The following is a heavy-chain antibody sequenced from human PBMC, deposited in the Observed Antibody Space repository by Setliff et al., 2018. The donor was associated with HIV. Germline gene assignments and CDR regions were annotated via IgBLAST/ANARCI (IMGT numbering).Heavy chain of an antibody. CDR2: ISTYNGNT. D-gene: IGHD3-22*01. CDR1: GYTFNSYA. Sequence: ASVKVSCKASGYTFNSYAMHWVRQAPGQRPEWMGWISTYNGNTNYAQKLQGRVTMTTDTSTTTAYMELRSLKSDDTAIYFCATEFPLSSPYYYDSSGYYYWGQGTLVTVSS. J-gene: IGHJ4*02. CDR3: ATEFPLSSPYYYDSSGYYY. V-gene: IGHV1-18*01.